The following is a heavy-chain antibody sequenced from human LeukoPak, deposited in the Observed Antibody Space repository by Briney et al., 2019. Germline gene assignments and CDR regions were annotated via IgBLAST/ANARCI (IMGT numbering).Heavy chain of an antibody. J-gene: IGHJ3*01. D-gene: IGHD1-26*01. CDR2: ITQSGSTI. V-gene: IGHV3-48*03. CDR3: ARERLHTVGDAFDV. Sequence: GGPLRLSCAASGFTFRIYQMSWPRHAPGKGLEWLSYITQSGSTIHYADSVKGRFTISRDNAKDSLYLQMNSLRAEDTAIYFCARERLHTVGDAFDVRGQGKTVTVSS. CDR1: GFTFRIYQ.